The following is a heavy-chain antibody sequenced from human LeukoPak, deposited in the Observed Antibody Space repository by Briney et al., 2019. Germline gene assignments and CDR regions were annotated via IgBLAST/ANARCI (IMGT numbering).Heavy chain of an antibody. Sequence: PSETLSLTCTVSGGSISSGGYYWNWIRQHPGKGLEWIGYTYYTGSAYYNPSLKSRLTISVDMSKNQFSLKLSSVTAADTAVYYCARSSLRLIFFDYWGQGTLATVSS. D-gene: IGHD2/OR15-2a*01. V-gene: IGHV4-31*03. CDR2: TYYTGSA. CDR1: GGSISSGGYY. CDR3: ARSSLRLIFFDY. J-gene: IGHJ4*02.